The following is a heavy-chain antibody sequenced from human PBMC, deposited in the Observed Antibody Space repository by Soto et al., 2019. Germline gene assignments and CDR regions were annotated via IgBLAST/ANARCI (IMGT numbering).Heavy chain of an antibody. Sequence: PGGSLRLSCAASGFTFSSYSMNWVRQAPGKGLEWVSYISSSSSTIYYADSVKGRFTISRDNAKNSLYLQMNSLRDEDTAVYYCASGGGSTMVRGVILLGDTPSYNWFDPWGQGTLVTVS. V-gene: IGHV3-48*02. D-gene: IGHD3-10*01. CDR1: GFTFSSYS. J-gene: IGHJ5*02. CDR3: ASGGGSTMVRGVILLGDTPSYNWFDP. CDR2: ISSSSSTI.